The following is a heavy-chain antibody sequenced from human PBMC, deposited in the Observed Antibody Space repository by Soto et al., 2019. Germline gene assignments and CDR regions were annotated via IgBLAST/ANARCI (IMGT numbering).Heavy chain of an antibody. V-gene: IGHV3-43*01. CDR2: ITWDGGST. J-gene: IGHJ4*02. Sequence: EVQLVESGGVVVQPGGSLRLSCAASGFTFDDYAMHWVRQTPGKGLEWVSVITWDGGSTFYANSVRGRFTISRDNSKHSLNLQMSSLTTEDTALYYCARERGRITDYWGQGTLVNVSS. D-gene: IGHD1-20*01. CDR3: ARERGRITDY. CDR1: GFTFDDYA.